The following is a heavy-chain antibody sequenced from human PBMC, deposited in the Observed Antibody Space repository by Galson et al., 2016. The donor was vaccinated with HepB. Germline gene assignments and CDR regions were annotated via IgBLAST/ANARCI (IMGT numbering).Heavy chain of an antibody. J-gene: IGHJ6*02. CDR1: GFTFTNTW. V-gene: IGHV3-15*07. CDR3: TTAHGGDYYYAMDV. D-gene: IGHD3-16*01. CDR2: IRSRADGGTT. Sequence: SLRLSCAASGFTFTNTWMNWVRQAPGKGLEWVGRIRSRADGGTTDYAAPVQGRFTVSRDDSKKTLYLQMNSLTTDEPAVYFCTTAHGGDYYYAMDVWGQGTTVTVSS.